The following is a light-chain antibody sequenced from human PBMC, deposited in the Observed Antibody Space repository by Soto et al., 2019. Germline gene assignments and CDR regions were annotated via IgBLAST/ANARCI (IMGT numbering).Light chain of an antibody. V-gene: IGLV1-40*01. CDR3: QSYDNSLSGSRV. Sequence: QSVLTQPPSASGTPGQRVTMSCSGSSSNIGINAVNWYQQLPGTAPKLLIYGTNNRPSGVPDRFSGSKSGMSASLAITGLQAADEANYYCQSYDNSLSGSRVFGGGTKLTVL. CDR2: GTN. J-gene: IGLJ3*02. CDR1: SSNIGINA.